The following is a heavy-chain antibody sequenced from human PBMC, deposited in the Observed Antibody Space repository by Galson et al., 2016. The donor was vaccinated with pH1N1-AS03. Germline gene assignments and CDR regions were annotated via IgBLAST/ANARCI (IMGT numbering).Heavy chain of an antibody. V-gene: IGHV4-59*11. CDR2: IYYSGHT. D-gene: IGHD5-18*01. CDR3: VVLTPGYRSGGGSVDH. J-gene: IGHJ5*02. Sequence: LSLTCTVSGGSISTHYWNWIRQSPGKGLEWIGYIYYSGHTKYNPSLESRATISVDTSKNQFSLSLTPVTAAGTAIYYCVVLTPGYRSGGGSVDHWGQGTLVAVSS. CDR1: GGSISTHY.